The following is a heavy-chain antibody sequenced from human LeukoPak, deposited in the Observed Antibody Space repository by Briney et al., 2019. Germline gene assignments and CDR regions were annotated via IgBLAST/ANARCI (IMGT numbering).Heavy chain of an antibody. CDR1: GFTFSSYE. CDR3: ARDGAYYYDSSGYSGGGAFDI. Sequence: GGSLRLSCAASGFTFSSYEMNWVRQAPGKGLEWVSYISSSGSTIYYADSVKGRFTISRDNAKNSLYLQMNSLRDEDTAVYYCARDGAYYYDSSGYSGGGAFDIWGQGTMVTVSS. D-gene: IGHD3-22*01. V-gene: IGHV3-48*03. J-gene: IGHJ3*02. CDR2: ISSSGSTI.